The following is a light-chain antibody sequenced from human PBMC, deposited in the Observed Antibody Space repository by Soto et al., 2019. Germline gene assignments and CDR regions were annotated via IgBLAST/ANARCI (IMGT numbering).Light chain of an antibody. Sequence: QSALTQPPSASGSPGQSVTISCTGTSSDVGGYNYVSWYQQHPGKAPKVMIYDVNKRPSGVPDRFSGSKSGNTASLTVSGLQAEDEADYYCTSYGGSNNLLFGGGTKVTVL. CDR1: SSDVGGYNY. CDR3: TSYGGSNNLL. J-gene: IGLJ2*01. V-gene: IGLV2-8*01. CDR2: DVN.